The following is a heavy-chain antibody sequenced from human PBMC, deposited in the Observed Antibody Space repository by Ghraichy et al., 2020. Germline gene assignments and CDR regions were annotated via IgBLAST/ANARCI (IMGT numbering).Heavy chain of an antibody. D-gene: IGHD6-13*01. V-gene: IGHV4-34*01. J-gene: IGHJ3*01. CDR2: INHSEST. Sequence: SQTLSLTCAVFGGSFSDYFWSWIRQPPGKGLEWIGEINHSESTKYNPSLKSRVTISVDTSKNQFSLKLNSVIAADTAVYYCARYSSNSYDDAFNSWGRGTLVTVSS. CDR3: ARYSSNSYDDAFNS. CDR1: GGSFSDYF.